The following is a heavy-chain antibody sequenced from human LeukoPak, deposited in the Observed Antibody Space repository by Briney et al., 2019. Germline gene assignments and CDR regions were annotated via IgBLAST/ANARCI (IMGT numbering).Heavy chain of an antibody. D-gene: IGHD6-19*01. Sequence: GGSLRLSCAASGFTFDDYGMSWVPQAPGKGLEWVSGINWNGGRTGYADSVKGRFTISRDNAKNSLYLQMNSLRAEDTALYYCARDLRPAAGYSSGWFDYWGQGTLVTVSS. CDR3: ARDLRPAAGYSSGWFDY. CDR2: INWNGGRT. CDR1: GFTFDDYG. V-gene: IGHV3-20*04. J-gene: IGHJ5*01.